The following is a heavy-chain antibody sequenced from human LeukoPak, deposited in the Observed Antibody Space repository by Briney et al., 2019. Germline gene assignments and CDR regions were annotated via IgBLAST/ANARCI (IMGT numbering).Heavy chain of an antibody. CDR1: GFSFSSYG. J-gene: IGHJ4*02. V-gene: IGHV3-23*01. Sequence: GGSLRLSCATSGFSFSSYGMSWVRQAPGKGLEWVSAISESGGYTNYAGSVKGRFTVSRDNSKNTLSLQMNTLRAEDTAVYYCARESSGYLYYFVYWGQGTLVTVSS. CDR3: ARESSGYLYYFVY. CDR2: ISESGGYT. D-gene: IGHD3-22*01.